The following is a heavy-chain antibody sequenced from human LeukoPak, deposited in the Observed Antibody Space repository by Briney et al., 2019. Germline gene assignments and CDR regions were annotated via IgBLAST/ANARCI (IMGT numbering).Heavy chain of an antibody. D-gene: IGHD3-3*01. CDR2: ISSSSTI. Sequence: PGGSLRLSCAASGFTFSSYSMNWVRQAPGKGLEWVSYISSSSTIYYADSVKGRFTISRDNAKNSLYLQMNSLRAEDTAVYYCAKVPRGAGTSSGYWGQGTLVTVSS. J-gene: IGHJ4*02. CDR3: AKVPRGAGTSSGY. CDR1: GFTFSSYS. V-gene: IGHV3-48*01.